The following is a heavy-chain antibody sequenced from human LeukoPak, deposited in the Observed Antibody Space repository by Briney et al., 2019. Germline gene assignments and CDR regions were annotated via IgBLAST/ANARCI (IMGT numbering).Heavy chain of an antibody. J-gene: IGHJ4*02. CDR1: GGSISSGGYS. D-gene: IGHD5-12*01. CDR2: IYHSGST. CDR3: ARLSVLGPSYSLFDY. Sequence: PSETLSLTCAVSGGSISSGGYSWSCIRQPPGKGLECIGYIYHSGSTYYNPSLKSRVTISVDRSKNQFSLKLSSVTAADTAVYYCARLSVLGPSYSLFDYWGQGTLVTVSS. V-gene: IGHV4-30-2*01.